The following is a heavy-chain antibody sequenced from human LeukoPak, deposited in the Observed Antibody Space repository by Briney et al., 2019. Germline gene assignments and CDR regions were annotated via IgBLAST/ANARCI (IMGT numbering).Heavy chain of an antibody. J-gene: IGHJ4*02. D-gene: IGHD2-21*02. Sequence: PGRSLRLSCAASGFTFSSYAMHWVRQAPGKGLEWVAVISYDGSNKYYADSVKGRFTISRDNSKNSLYLQMNSLRAEDTAVYYCARDPIIFVVVTAISPGFDYWGQGTLVTVSS. V-gene: IGHV3-30-3*01. CDR3: ARDPIIFVVVTAISPGFDY. CDR2: ISYDGSNK. CDR1: GFTFSSYA.